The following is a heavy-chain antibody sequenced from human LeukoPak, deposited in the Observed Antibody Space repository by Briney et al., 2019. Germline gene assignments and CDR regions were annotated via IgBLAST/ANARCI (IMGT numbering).Heavy chain of an antibody. CDR2: ISNSGST. V-gene: IGHV4-4*08. D-gene: IGHD5-18*01. CDR3: AGSPWIPSTVGDY. CDR1: GGSFSSYH. Sequence: SETLSLTCNVSGGSFSSYHWSWIRQPPGKGLEWIGYISNSGSTNYNPSFKTRVTISVDTSKNQFSLKLSSVTAADTAVYYCAGSPWIPSTVGDYWGQGTLVTVSS. J-gene: IGHJ4*02.